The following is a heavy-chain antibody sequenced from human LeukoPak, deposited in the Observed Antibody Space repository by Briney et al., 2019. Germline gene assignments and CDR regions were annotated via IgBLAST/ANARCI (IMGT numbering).Heavy chain of an antibody. V-gene: IGHV3-33*06. CDR3: AKDRVAGYYYDSSGYLDY. CDR2: IWYDGSNK. Sequence: GRSLRLSCAASGFTFSSYGMHWVRQAPGKGLEGVAVIWYDGSNKYYADSVKGRFTISRDNSKNTLYLQMNSLRAEDTAVYYCAKDRVAGYYYDSSGYLDYWGQGTLVTVSS. J-gene: IGHJ4*02. D-gene: IGHD3-22*01. CDR1: GFTFSSYG.